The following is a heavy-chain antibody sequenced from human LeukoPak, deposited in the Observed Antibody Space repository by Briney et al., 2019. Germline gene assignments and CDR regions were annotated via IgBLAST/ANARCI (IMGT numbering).Heavy chain of an antibody. V-gene: IGHV4-34*01. Sequence: TSETLSLTCAVYGGSFSGYYWSWIRQPPGKGLEWIGEINRSGSTNYNPSLKSRVTISVDTSKNQFSLKLSSVTAADTAVYYCARERYYDFWSGSYAYFDYWGQGTLVTVSS. J-gene: IGHJ4*02. CDR3: ARERYYDFWSGSYAYFDY. CDR1: GGSFSGYY. D-gene: IGHD3-3*01. CDR2: INRSGST.